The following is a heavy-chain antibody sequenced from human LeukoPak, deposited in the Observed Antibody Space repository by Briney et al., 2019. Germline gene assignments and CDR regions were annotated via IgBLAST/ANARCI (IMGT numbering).Heavy chain of an antibody. CDR3: ARAPGIIKAARVEVSTSMFDY. CDR1: AYTFTSYG. CDR2: ISSYNGQT. J-gene: IGHJ4*02. D-gene: IGHD3-16*01. Sequence: ASVKVSSKASAYTFTSYGINWVRHDLRRGREWMGWISSYNGQTNYAQNSQGRVTVTRDTTTSTAYMELRSLRSDDTAVYYCARAPGIIKAARVEVSTSMFDYWGQGTLVTVSS. V-gene: IGHV1-18*01.